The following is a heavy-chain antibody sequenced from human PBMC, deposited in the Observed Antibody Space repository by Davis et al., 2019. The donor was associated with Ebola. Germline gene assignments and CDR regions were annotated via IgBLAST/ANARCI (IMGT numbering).Heavy chain of an antibody. CDR3: ASGGSSTWTTFHY. CDR2: INSNSGTS. V-gene: IGHV3-9*01. D-gene: IGHD1-26*01. Sequence: PGGSLRLSCATSGLTFDDYAMHWFRQAPGKGLEWVSGINSNSGTSAYADSVKGRFTISRDNAKNSPYLQMSSLRDEDTAVYYCASGGSSTWTTFHYWGQGTLVTVSS. J-gene: IGHJ4*02. CDR1: GLTFDDYA.